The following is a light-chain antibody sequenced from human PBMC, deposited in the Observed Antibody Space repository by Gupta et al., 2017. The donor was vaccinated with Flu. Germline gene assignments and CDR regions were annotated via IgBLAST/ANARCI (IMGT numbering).Light chain of an antibody. CDR2: DAS. CDR1: QSVSKF. V-gene: IGKV3-11*01. J-gene: IGKJ2*01. Sequence: EIVLTQSPATLSLSPGERATLSCRASQSVSKFLAWYQQKPGQTPRLLMYDASNRDTGIPASFSGSGSGTDFSLTISSREQEDFAVYYCQQRGNWPPYTFGQGTKLEIK. CDR3: QQRGNWPPYT.